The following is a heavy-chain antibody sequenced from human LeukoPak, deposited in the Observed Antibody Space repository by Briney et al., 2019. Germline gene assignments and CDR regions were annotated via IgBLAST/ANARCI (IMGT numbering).Heavy chain of an antibody. CDR2: FDPEDGET. V-gene: IGHV1-24*01. Sequence: ASVKVSCKVSGYTPTELSMHWVRQAPGKGLEWMGGFDPEDGETIYAQKFQGRVTMTEDTSTDTAYMELSSLRSEDTAVYYCATHLSGSYPYYFDYWGQGTLVTVSS. CDR1: GYTPTELS. J-gene: IGHJ4*02. D-gene: IGHD1-26*01. CDR3: ATHLSGSYPYYFDY.